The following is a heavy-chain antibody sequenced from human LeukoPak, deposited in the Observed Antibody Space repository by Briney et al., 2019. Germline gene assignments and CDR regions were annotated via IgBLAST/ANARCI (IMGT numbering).Heavy chain of an antibody. Sequence: PGGSLRLSCAASGFTFSSYWMSWVRQAPGKGLEWVANIKQDGSEKYYVDSVKGRFTISRDNAKNSLYLQMNSLRAEDTAVYYCARDLTIRVRGVIIYFDYWGQGTLVTVSP. CDR2: IKQDGSEK. CDR1: GFTFSSYW. D-gene: IGHD3-10*01. CDR3: ARDLTIRVRGVIIYFDY. V-gene: IGHV3-7*03. J-gene: IGHJ4*02.